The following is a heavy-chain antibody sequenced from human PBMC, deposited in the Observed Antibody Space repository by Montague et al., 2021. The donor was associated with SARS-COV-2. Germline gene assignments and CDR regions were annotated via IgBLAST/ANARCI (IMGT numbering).Heavy chain of an antibody. V-gene: IGHV3-21*01. Sequence: SLRLSCAASGFTFSSYRMNWVRQAPGKGLEWVASISSSSSYIYYADSVKGRFTISRDNAKNSLYLQMDSLRAEDTAVYYCARDFWYYYGSGSYPTFDYWGQGTLVTVSS. CDR3: ARDFWYYYGSGSYPTFDY. CDR1: GFTFSSYR. D-gene: IGHD3-10*01. CDR2: ISSSSSYI. J-gene: IGHJ4*02.